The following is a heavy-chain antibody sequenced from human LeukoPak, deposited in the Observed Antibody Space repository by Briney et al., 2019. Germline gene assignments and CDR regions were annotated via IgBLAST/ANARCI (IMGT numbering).Heavy chain of an antibody. CDR1: GGTFSSYA. V-gene: IGHV1-69*06. D-gene: IGHD3-22*01. J-gene: IGHJ4*02. CDR3: AVIYEPDYDSSGPLDY. CDR2: IIPIFGTA. Sequence: ASVKVSCKASGGTFSSYAISWVRQAPGQGLEWMGGIIPIFGTANYAQKFQGRVTITADKSTSTAYMELSSLRSEDTAVYYCAVIYEPDYDSSGPLDYWGQGTLVTVSS.